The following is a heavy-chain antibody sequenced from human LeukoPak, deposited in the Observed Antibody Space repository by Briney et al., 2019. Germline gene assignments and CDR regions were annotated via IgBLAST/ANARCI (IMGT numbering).Heavy chain of an antibody. V-gene: IGHV1-46*01. CDR2: INPSGGTT. J-gene: IGHJ4*02. CDR1: GYTFTSYY. D-gene: IGHD3-22*01. CDR3: ARGENYYDSSGDYSASYYFYY. Sequence: ASVKVSCKASGYTFTSYYMHWVRQAPGQGLEWMGIINPSGGTTNYAQKFQGRVTMTRDTSTSTVYMELSSLRSEDTAVYYCARGENYYDSSGDYSASYYFYYCGQGTLVTVSS.